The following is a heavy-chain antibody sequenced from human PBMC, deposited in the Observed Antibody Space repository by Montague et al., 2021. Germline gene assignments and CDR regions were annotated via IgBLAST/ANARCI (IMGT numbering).Heavy chain of an antibody. CDR2: INGSSINI. Sequence: SLRLSCAASGFIFNNYVMNWVWQAPGKGLEWVSGINGSSINIDYADSVKGRFTISRDNAKNSLYLQMNSLRAEDTAFYYCVKDTRDYYPDFWGQGILVTVSS. V-gene: IGHV3-9*01. CDR3: VKDTRDYYPDF. D-gene: IGHD3-10*01. CDR1: GFIFNNYV. J-gene: IGHJ4*02.